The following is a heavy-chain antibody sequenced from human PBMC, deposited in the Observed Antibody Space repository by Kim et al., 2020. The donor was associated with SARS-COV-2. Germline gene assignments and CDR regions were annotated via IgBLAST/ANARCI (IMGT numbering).Heavy chain of an antibody. CDR1: GYTLTELS. J-gene: IGHJ4*02. D-gene: IGHD6-19*01. V-gene: IGHV1-24*01. Sequence: ASVKVSCKVSGYTLTELSMHWVRQAPGKGLEWMGGFDPEDGETIYAQKFQGRVTMTKDTSTDTAYMELSSLRSEDTAVYYCATGWLAKEYYFDYWGQGTLVTVSS. CDR2: FDPEDGET. CDR3: ATGWLAKEYYFDY.